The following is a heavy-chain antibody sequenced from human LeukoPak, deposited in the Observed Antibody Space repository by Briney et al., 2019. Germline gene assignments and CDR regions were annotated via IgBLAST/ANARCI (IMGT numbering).Heavy chain of an antibody. CDR1: GGSISSSSYY. CDR3: ARLYSNYIMDV. V-gene: IGHV4-39*01. CDR2: IYLSGST. Sequence: SETRSLTCTVPGGSISSSSYYWGWIRQPPGKGLEWIGSIYLSGSTYYNPSLKSRVTISVDTSKIQFSLKRSSVTAADTAVYYCARLYSNYIMDVWGKGTTVTVSS. J-gene: IGHJ6*03. D-gene: IGHD4-11*01.